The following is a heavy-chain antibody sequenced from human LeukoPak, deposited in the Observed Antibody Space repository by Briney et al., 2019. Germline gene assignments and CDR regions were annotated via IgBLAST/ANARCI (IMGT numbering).Heavy chain of an antibody. CDR2: INPNSGGT. CDR3: ATDRSPYCSSTSCFTQGRNWFDP. J-gene: IGHJ5*02. Sequence: ASVKVSCKASGYTFTGYYMHWVRQAPGQGLEWMGWINPNSGGTNYAQKFQGRVTMTRDTSISTAYMELSRLRSDDTAVYYCATDRSPYCSSTSCFTQGRNWFDPWGQGTLVTVSS. D-gene: IGHD2-2*01. V-gene: IGHV1-2*02. CDR1: GYTFTGYY.